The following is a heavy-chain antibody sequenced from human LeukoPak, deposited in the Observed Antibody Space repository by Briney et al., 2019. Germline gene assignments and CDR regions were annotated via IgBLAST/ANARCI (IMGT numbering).Heavy chain of an antibody. Sequence: GGSLRLSCAASGFTFSSYGTHWVRQAPGKGLEWVANIKQDGSEKYYVDSVKGRFTISRDNAKNSLYLQMNSLRAEDTAVYYCAKLGGGIVVVITVDYWGQGTLVTVSS. CDR2: IKQDGSEK. J-gene: IGHJ4*02. V-gene: IGHV3-7*03. D-gene: IGHD3-22*01. CDR3: AKLGGGIVVVITVDY. CDR1: GFTFSSYG.